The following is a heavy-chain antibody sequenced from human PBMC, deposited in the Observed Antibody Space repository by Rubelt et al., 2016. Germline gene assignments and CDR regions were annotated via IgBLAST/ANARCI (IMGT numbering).Heavy chain of an antibody. D-gene: IGHD2-8*01. J-gene: IGHJ4*02. CDR1: GGSFSGYY. CDR2: INHSGST. Sequence: QVQLQQWGAGLLKPSETLSLTCAVYGGSFSGYYWSWIRQPPGKGLEWIGEINHSGSTNYNPSLKSRVTISVDTSKNQFSLKLSSVTAADTAVYYCARGDCTNGVCYGGDYWGQGTLVTVSS. V-gene: IGHV4-34*01. CDR3: ARGDCTNGVCYGGDY.